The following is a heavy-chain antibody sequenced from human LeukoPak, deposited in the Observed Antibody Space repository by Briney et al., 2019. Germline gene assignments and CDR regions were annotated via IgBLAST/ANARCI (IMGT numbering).Heavy chain of an antibody. CDR1: GFTFSSYW. V-gene: IGHV3-74*01. J-gene: IGHJ4*02. CDR2: INPGGSSI. Sequence: GGSLRLPCAASGFTFSSYWMHWVREVPGKGLVWVARINPGGSSITYADSVKGRFTISRDNAKNTLYLQMDSLRAEDTGVYYCARSNQADDYWGQGTLVTVSS. D-gene: IGHD1-14*01. CDR3: ARSNQADDY.